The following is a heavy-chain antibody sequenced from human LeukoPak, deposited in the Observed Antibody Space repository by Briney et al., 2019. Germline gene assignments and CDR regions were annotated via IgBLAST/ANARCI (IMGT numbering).Heavy chain of an antibody. D-gene: IGHD5-24*01. CDR3: AKETRWLPSRLDY. Sequence: GVSLRLSCAASGFTFSSYAMSWVRQASGKGLEWVSAISGSGGSTYYADSVKGRFTISRDNSKNTLYLQMNSLRAEDTAVYYCAKETRWLPSRLDYWGQGTLVTVSS. J-gene: IGHJ4*02. CDR1: GFTFSSYA. CDR2: ISGSGGST. V-gene: IGHV3-23*01.